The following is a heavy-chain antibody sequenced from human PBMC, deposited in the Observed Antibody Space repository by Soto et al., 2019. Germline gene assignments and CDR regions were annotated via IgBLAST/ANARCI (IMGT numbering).Heavy chain of an antibody. CDR1: GDSVSIKSAA. J-gene: IGHJ4*02. CDR3: ARDPGYSLDY. V-gene: IGHV6-1*01. CDR2: TYYRSKWYY. D-gene: IGHD5-18*01. Sequence: SQTLSLTCAISGDSVSIKSAAWNWIRQSPSRGLEWLGRTYYRSKWYYDYAESVKSRITINSDTSKNQFSLQLNSVTPEDTAVYYCARDPGYSLDYWGQGTLVTVSS.